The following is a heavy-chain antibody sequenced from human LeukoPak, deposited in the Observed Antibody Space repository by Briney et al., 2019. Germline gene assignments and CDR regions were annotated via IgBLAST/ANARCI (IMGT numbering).Heavy chain of an antibody. CDR3: ARDWGRFGHSHFDY. Sequence: GGSLRLSCAASGFTFSSYDMNWVRQAPGNGLEWVSFISGSGSTMNYADSVKGRFTISRDNAKNSLYLQLNSLRVEDTAVYYCARDWGRFGHSHFDYWGQGTLVTVSS. J-gene: IGHJ4*02. CDR1: GFTFSSYD. D-gene: IGHD3-10*01. V-gene: IGHV3-48*03. CDR2: ISGSGSTM.